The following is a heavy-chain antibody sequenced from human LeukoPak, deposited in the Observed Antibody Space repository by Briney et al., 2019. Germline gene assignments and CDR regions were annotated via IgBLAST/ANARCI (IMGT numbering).Heavy chain of an antibody. Sequence: ASVKDSCKVSGYTLTELSMHWVRQAPGQGLEWMGVIDPSGGGTTYAQRFQGRVTMTRDTSTSTVHMELSSLRSEDTAVYYCARGQNKCLGHWGQGTLVTVSS. CDR1: GYTLTELS. D-gene: IGHD2/OR15-2a*01. J-gene: IGHJ4*02. CDR3: ARGQNKCLGH. V-gene: IGHV1-46*01. CDR2: IDPSGGGT.